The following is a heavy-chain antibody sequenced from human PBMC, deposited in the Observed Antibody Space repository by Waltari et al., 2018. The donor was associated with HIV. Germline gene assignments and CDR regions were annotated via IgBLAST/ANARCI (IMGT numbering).Heavy chain of an antibody. V-gene: IGHV4-39*01. J-gene: IGHJ5*02. D-gene: IGHD2-15*01. Sequence: QLQLQESGPGLVKPSETLSLTCTVSGGSISSSSYYWGWIRQPPGQGLEWIGSIYYSGSTYYNPSLKSRVTISVDTSKNQFSLKLSSVTAADTAVYYCARWVVLIADYNWFDPWGQGTLVTVSS. CDR1: GGSISSSSYY. CDR3: ARWVVLIADYNWFDP. CDR2: IYYSGST.